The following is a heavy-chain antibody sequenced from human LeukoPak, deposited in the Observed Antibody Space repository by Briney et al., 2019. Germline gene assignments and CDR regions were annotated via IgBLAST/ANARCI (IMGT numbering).Heavy chain of an antibody. CDR3: AKDHDTYGGLTTSDY. D-gene: IGHD4/OR15-4a*01. V-gene: IGHV3-33*06. J-gene: IGHJ4*02. CDR1: GFTFSSYG. Sequence: PGRSLRLSCAASGFTFSSYGMHWVRQAPGKGLEWVAVIWYDGSNKYYADSVKGRFTISRDNSKNTLYLQMNSLRAEDTAVYYCAKDHDTYGGLTTSDYWGQGTLVTVSS. CDR2: IWYDGSNK.